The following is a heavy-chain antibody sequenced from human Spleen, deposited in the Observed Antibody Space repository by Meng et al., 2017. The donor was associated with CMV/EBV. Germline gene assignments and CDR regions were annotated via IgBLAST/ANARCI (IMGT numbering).Heavy chain of an antibody. CDR2: IIPIFGTA. V-gene: IGHV1-69*05. CDR3: ARAGGRFLEWSPSDY. D-gene: IGHD3-3*01. Sequence: SVKVSCKASGYTFSDYYMHWVRQAPGQGLEWMGGIIPIFGTANYAQKFQGRVTITTDESTSTAYMELSSLRSEDTAVYYCARAGGRFLEWSPSDYWGQGTLVTVSS. J-gene: IGHJ4*02. CDR1: GYTFSDYY.